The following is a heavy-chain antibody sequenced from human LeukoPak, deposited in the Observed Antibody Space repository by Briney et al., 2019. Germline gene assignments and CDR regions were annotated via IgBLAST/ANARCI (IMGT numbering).Heavy chain of an antibody. J-gene: IGHJ3*02. CDR2: ISGSGGST. CDR3: AKEFAPRNSGYIYGDAFDI. V-gene: IGHV3-23*01. Sequence: GESLKISCNTSGFTFSSYWMSWVRQAPGRGLGWVSAISGSGGSTYYADSVKGRFTISRDNSKNTLYLQMNSLRAEDTAVYYCAKEFAPRNSGYIYGDAFDIWGQGTMVTVSS. D-gene: IGHD3-22*01. CDR1: GFTFSSYW.